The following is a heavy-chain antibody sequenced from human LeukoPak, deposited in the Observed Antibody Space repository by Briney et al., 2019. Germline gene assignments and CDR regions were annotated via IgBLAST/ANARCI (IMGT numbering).Heavy chain of an antibody. V-gene: IGHV3-33*01. Sequence: GGSLRLSCAASGFTFSNYGMHWVRQAPGKGLEWVAVIWYDGSNKYYADSVKGRFTISRDNSKNTLYLQMNSLRAEDTAVYYCARGKAMVIFDYWGQGTLVTVSS. J-gene: IGHJ4*02. CDR1: GFTFSNYG. CDR3: ARGKAMVIFDY. CDR2: IWYDGSNK. D-gene: IGHD5-18*01.